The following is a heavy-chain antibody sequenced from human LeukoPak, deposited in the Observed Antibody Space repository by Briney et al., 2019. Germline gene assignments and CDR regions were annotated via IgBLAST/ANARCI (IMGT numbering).Heavy chain of an antibody. D-gene: IGHD3-22*01. CDR1: GFTFSSYA. Sequence: GGSLRLSCAASGFTFSSYAMHWVRQAPGKGLEYVSAISSNGGSTYYADSVKGRFTISRDNFKNTLYLQMGSLRAEDMAVYYCARGNYYDSSGPCDYWGQGTLVTVSS. V-gene: IGHV3-64*02. CDR2: ISSNGGST. CDR3: ARGNYYDSSGPCDY. J-gene: IGHJ4*02.